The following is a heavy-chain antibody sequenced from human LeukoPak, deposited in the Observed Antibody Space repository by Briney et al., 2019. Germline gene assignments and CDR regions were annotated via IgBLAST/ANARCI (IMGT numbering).Heavy chain of an antibody. Sequence: GASVKVSCKASGYTFTSYGISWVRQAPGQGLEWMGWISAYNGNTNYAQKLQGRVTMTTDTSTSTAYMELRILRSDDTAVYYCARMTVLLWFGEFDNWGQGTLVTVSS. CDR1: GYTFTSYG. J-gene: IGHJ4*02. CDR3: ARMTVLLWFGEFDN. D-gene: IGHD3-10*01. V-gene: IGHV1-18*04. CDR2: ISAYNGNT.